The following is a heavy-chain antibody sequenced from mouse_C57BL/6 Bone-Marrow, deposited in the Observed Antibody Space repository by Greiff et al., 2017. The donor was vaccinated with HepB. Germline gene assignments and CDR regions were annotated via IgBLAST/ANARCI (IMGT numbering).Heavy chain of an antibody. CDR1: GYTFTTYP. Sequence: VQGVESGAELVKPGASVKMSCKASGYTFTTYPIEWMKQNHGKSLEWIGNFHPYNDDTKYNEKFKGKATLTVEKSSSTVYLELSRLPSDDSAVYYCARYYCGSPSYVDYWGQGTTLTVSS. J-gene: IGHJ2*01. V-gene: IGHV1-47*01. D-gene: IGHD1-1*01. CDR3: ARYYCGSPSYVDY. CDR2: FHPYNDDT.